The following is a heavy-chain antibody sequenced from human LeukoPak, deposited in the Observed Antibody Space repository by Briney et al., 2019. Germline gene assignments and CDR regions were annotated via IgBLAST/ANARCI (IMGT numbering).Heavy chain of an antibody. Sequence: GGSLRLSCAASGFTFSNYWIHWVRQAPGKGLVWVSRINTDGSTTTYADSVKGRFSISRDNAKNSLYLQMNSLRAEDTAIYYCARQSGSRYNWFDPWGQGTLVTVSS. CDR2: INTDGSTT. J-gene: IGHJ5*02. CDR1: GFTFSNYW. V-gene: IGHV3-74*01. D-gene: IGHD3-3*01. CDR3: ARQSGSRYNWFDP.